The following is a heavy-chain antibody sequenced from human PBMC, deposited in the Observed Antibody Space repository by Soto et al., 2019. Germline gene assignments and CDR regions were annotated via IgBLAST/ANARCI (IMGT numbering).Heavy chain of an antibody. CDR2: IYRDGST. V-gene: IGHV3-53*01. J-gene: IGHJ4*02. CDR3: ARGKGIGWYESSDY. D-gene: IGHD6-19*01. Sequence: EVQLVESGGGLIQPGESLRLSCAASGFTVSISYMSWVRQAPGKGLEWVSTIYRDGSTYHADSVEGRFTISRDNSKNTLYLQMNSLRAEDTATYYCARGKGIGWYESSDYWGQGTLVTVSS. CDR1: GFTVSISY.